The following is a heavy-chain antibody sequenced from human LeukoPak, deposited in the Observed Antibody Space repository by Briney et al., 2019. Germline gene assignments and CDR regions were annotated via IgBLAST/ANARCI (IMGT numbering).Heavy chain of an antibody. J-gene: IGHJ4*02. CDR2: ISSSGSTI. D-gene: IGHD2-15*01. Sequence: GGSLRLSCAASGFTFSSYEMNWVRQAPGKGLEWVSYISSSGSTIYYADSVKGRFTISRDNAKNSLYLQMNSLRAEDTAAYYCARGNYCSGGSCYQTASFDYWGQGALVTVSS. CDR1: GFTFSSYE. CDR3: ARGNYCSGGSCYQTASFDY. V-gene: IGHV3-48*03.